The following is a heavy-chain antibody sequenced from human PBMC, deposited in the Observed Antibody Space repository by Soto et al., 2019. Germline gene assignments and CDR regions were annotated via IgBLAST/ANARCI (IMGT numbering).Heavy chain of an antibody. D-gene: IGHD6-19*01. Sequence: GGSLRLSCAASGFTFSSYAMSWVRQAPGKGLEWVSAISGSGGSTYYADSVKGRFTISRDNSKNTLYLQMNSLRAEDTAVYYCAKVKAGIAVAGEELNYFDYWGQGTLVTVSS. V-gene: IGHV3-23*01. J-gene: IGHJ4*02. CDR1: GFTFSSYA. CDR3: AKVKAGIAVAGEELNYFDY. CDR2: ISGSGGST.